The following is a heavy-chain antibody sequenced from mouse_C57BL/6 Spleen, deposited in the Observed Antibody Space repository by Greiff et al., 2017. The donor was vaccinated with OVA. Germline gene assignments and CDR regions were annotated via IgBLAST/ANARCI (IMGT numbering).Heavy chain of an antibody. Sequence: VKLQESGPGLVAPSQSLSITCTVSGFSLTSYAISWVRQPPGKGLEWLGVIWTGGGTNYNSALKSRLSISKDNSKSQVFLKMNSLQTDDTDRYYCARIYYYGSSYETDWYFDVWGTGTTVTVSS. CDR2: IWTGGGT. J-gene: IGHJ1*03. D-gene: IGHD1-1*01. V-gene: IGHV2-9-1*01. CDR1: GFSLTSYA. CDR3: ARIYYYGSSYETDWYFDV.